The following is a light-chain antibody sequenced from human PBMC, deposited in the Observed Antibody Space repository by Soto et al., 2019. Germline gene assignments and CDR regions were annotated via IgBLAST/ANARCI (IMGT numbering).Light chain of an antibody. CDR1: QSVITTY. CDR2: GAS. CDR3: QQYGSTPLT. Sequence: EIVLTQSPGTLSLSPGERATLSCRASQSVITTYLAWYHQKPGRAPRLLIYGASSRATGIPDRFSGSGSGTDFTLTISRLEPEDSAVYYCQQYGSTPLTFGGGTKVEIK. J-gene: IGKJ4*01. V-gene: IGKV3-20*01.